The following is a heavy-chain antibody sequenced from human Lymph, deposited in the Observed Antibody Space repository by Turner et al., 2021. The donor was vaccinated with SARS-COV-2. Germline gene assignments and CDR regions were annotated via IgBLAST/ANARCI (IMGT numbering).Heavy chain of an antibody. CDR3: ARVVGGFGELGYYYYYGMDV. CDR1: GGTFSSYA. V-gene: IGHV1-69*10. Sequence: QVQLVQSGAEVKKPGSSVKVSCKASGGTFSSYAISWVRQAPGQGLVWMGGIIPILRIATYAQKCQRRVTITADKSTRPAYRELSSLRSEDTAVFYCARVVGGFGELGYYYYYGMDVWGQGTTVTVSS. J-gene: IGHJ6*02. D-gene: IGHD3-10*01. CDR2: IIPILRIA.